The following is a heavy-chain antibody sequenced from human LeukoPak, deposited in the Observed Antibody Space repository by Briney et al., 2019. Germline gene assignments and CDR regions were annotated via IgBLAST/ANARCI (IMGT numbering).Heavy chain of an antibody. V-gene: IGHV4-34*01. D-gene: IGHD5-18*01. CDR2: INHSGST. Sequence: SETLSLTCAVYGGSFSGYYWSWIRQPPGKGLEWIGEINHSGSTNYNPSLKSRVTISVDTSKNQFSLKLSSVTAADAAVYYCARGTRGYSYGNYYYYMDVWGKGTTVTVSS. J-gene: IGHJ6*03. CDR3: ARGTRGYSYGNYYYYMDV. CDR1: GGSFSGYY.